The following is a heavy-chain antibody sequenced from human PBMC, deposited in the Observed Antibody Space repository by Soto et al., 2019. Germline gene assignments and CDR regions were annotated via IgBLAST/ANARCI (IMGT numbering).Heavy chain of an antibody. CDR1: GFIVSSNY. D-gene: IGHD1-1*01. J-gene: IGHJ2*01. CDR2: MYSGGAT. V-gene: IGHV3-53*01. CDR3: ARALNPMGWKWEVFFDL. Sequence: EVQLVESGGGLIQPGGSLRLSCAASGFIVSSNYMTWVRQAPGKALEWVSIMYSGGATYYADSVKGRFTISRDNFKNTLYLQMNSQRAEDTAVYYCARALNPMGWKWEVFFDLWGRGTLVTVSS.